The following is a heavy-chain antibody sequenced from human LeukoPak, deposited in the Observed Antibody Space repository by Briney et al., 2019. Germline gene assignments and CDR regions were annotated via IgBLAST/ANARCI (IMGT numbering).Heavy chain of an antibody. CDR3: ARDKSNKGHDC. CDR2: VSNGGSSSI. J-gene: IGHJ4*02. Sequence: GGSLRLSCAASGFTLSDYCMTWIRQAPGKGLEWVSYVSNGGSSSILYADSVKGRFTVFRDYAKNSLYLQMNSLRADDTGVYYCARDKSNKGHDCWGQGTLVTVSS. CDR1: GFTLSDYC. V-gene: IGHV3-11*01.